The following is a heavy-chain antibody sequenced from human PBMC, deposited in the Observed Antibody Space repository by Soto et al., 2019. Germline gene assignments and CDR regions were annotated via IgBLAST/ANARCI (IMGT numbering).Heavy chain of an antibody. CDR2: INPNSGGT. CDR1: GYTFTGYY. D-gene: IGHD3-3*01. V-gene: IGHV1-2*02. CDR3: ASQKTIFGVAPYGMDV. J-gene: IGHJ6*02. Sequence: ASVKGFCKASGYTFTGYYMHWVRQAPGQGLEWMGWINPNSGGTNYAQKVQGRVTMTRDTSISTAYMELSRLRSDDTAVYYCASQKTIFGVAPYGMDVWGQGTTVTVAS.